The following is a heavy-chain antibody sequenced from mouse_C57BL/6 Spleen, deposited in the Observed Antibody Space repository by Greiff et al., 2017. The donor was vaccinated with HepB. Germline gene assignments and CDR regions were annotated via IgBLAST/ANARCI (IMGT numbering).Heavy chain of an antibody. V-gene: IGHV1-80*01. CDR1: GYAFSSYW. CDR3: ARLRDYDGNYAMDY. Sequence: VQLVESGAELVKPGASVKISCKASGYAFSSYWMNWVKQRPGKGLEWIGQIYPGDGDTNYNGKFKGKATLTADKSSSTAYMQLSSLTSEDSAVYFCARLRDYDGNYAMDYWGQGTSVTVSS. J-gene: IGHJ4*01. CDR2: IYPGDGDT. D-gene: IGHD2-4*01.